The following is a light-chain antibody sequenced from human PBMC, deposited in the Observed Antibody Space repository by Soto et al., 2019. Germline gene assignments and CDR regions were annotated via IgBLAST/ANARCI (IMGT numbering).Light chain of an antibody. CDR1: QGISNY. CDR3: QKYNSAPALT. J-gene: IGKJ4*01. Sequence: DIQMTQSPSSLSASVRDRVTIXXRASQGISNYLAWYQQKPGKVPKLLXYAASTLQSGVPSRFSGSGSGTDFTLTIISLQPEDVATYYCQKYNSAPALTFGGGTKVDIK. CDR2: AAS. V-gene: IGKV1-27*01.